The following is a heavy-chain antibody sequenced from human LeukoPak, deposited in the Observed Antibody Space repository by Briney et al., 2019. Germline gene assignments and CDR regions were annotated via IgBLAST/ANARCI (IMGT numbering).Heavy chain of an antibody. CDR1: GFSLTAYA. CDR2: ISDRGDST. Sequence: GGSLRLSCAASGFSLTAYAMGWVRQAPGKGLEWVSVISDRGDSTHYAGSVQGRFTISRDSSSNTLYLQMNSLRGEDTAVYYCAKGRWGLTVNNFDIWGQGTMVTVSS. D-gene: IGHD1-20*01. V-gene: IGHV3-23*01. J-gene: IGHJ3*02. CDR3: AKGRWGLTVNNFDI.